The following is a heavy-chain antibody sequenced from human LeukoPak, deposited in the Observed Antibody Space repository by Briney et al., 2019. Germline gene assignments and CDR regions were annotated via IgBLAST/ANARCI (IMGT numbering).Heavy chain of an antibody. D-gene: IGHD3-22*01. CDR1: GFTFDDYA. V-gene: IGHV3-9*01. CDR3: AKRRYYDSSAYYLHAFDI. J-gene: IGHJ3*02. CDR2: ISWNSVSI. Sequence: GRSLRLSCAASGFTFDDYAMQWVLQAPGKALEWVSGISWNSVSIGYADSVKGRFTISRDNAKNSLYLQMNSLRAEDTALYYSAKRRYYDSSAYYLHAFDIRGQGTVVTVSS.